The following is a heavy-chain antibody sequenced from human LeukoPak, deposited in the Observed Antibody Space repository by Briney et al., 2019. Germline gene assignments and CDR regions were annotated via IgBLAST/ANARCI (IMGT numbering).Heavy chain of an antibody. D-gene: IGHD3-9*01. Sequence: SGTLSLTCAVSGYSISSGYYWGWIRQPPGKGLEWIGSIYHGGSTYYNPSLKSRVTMSVDTSKNQFSLKLSSVTAADTAVYYCARGSSLTGYYTNFDYWGQGTLVTVSS. J-gene: IGHJ4*02. CDR2: IYHGGST. V-gene: IGHV4-38-2*01. CDR1: GYSISSGYY. CDR3: ARGSSLTGYYTNFDY.